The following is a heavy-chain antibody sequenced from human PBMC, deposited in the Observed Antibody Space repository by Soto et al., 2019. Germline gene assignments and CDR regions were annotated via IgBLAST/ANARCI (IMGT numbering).Heavy chain of an antibody. D-gene: IGHD3-10*01. Sequence: QVQLVQSGAEVKKPGASVKVSCKASGYTFTSYGISWLRQAPGQGLEWMGWISAYNGNTNYAQKLQGRVTMTTDRSPTTAYMELRSLSTDDTAVYYCASCVYSGSGSYPNWFAPCGQGSLVTVSS. J-gene: IGHJ5*02. CDR3: ASCVYSGSGSYPNWFAP. CDR1: GYTFTSYG. CDR2: ISAYNGNT. V-gene: IGHV1-18*01.